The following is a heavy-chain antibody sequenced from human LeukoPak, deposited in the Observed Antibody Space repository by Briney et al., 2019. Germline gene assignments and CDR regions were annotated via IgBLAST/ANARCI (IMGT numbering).Heavy chain of an antibody. Sequence: PSETLSLTCAVYGGSCSGYYWSWIRQPPGKGLEGIGEINHSGSTNYNPSLKSRVTISVETSKNQFSLKLNSVTAADTAVYCCARAEHIVVVPRGLYLDSWGQGTLVTVSS. CDR1: GGSCSGYY. CDR2: INHSGST. D-gene: IGHD2-21*01. CDR3: ARAEHIVVVPRGLYLDS. J-gene: IGHJ4*02. V-gene: IGHV4-34*01.